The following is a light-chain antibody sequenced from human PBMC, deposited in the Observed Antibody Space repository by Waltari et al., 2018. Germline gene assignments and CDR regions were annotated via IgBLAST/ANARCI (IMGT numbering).Light chain of an antibody. V-gene: IGLV2-14*01. CDR1: SSDVGGYNY. Sequence: QSALTQPASVSGSPGQSITISCTGTSSDVGGYNYVPWYQQHPGKAPKLMIYEVSKRPSGVSNRFPGSKAGNTASLTISGLQAEDEADYYCSSYTSSSTLVFGGGTKLTVL. CDR3: SSYTSSSTLV. J-gene: IGLJ3*02. CDR2: EVS.